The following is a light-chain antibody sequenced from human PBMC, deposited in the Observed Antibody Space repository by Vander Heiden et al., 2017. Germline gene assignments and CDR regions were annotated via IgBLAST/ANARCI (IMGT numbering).Light chain of an antibody. CDR1: QGISGY. CDR2: AAS. J-gene: IGKJ4*01. V-gene: IGKV1-8*01. Sequence: AIRMTQSPSSFSASTGDRVTITCRASQGISGYLAWYQQKPGKASKLLTYAASTLQSGVPSRFSGSGSGTDFTLTISCLQSEDFATYYCQQYYSYPRTFGGGTKVXIK. CDR3: QQYYSYPRT.